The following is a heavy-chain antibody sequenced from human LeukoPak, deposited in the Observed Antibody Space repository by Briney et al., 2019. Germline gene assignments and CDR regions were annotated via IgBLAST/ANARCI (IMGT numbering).Heavy chain of an antibody. CDR2: VFSTGST. Sequence: PSQTLSLTCSVPGDSISSSTYYWSWSRQPAGKGPEWIGRVFSTGSTNYSPSLNSRFTISVDTSKNQFSLKVNSVTAADTAVYYCARDWGSGLSDPWGQGTLVTVSS. CDR1: GDSISSSTYY. J-gene: IGHJ5*02. D-gene: IGHD6-19*01. CDR3: ARDWGSGLSDP. V-gene: IGHV4-61*02.